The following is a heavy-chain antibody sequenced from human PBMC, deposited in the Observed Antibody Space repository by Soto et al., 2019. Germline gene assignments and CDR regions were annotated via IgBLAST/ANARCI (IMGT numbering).Heavy chain of an antibody. J-gene: IGHJ4*02. V-gene: IGHV1-18*01. CDR3: ARDRGRSCIGGICPFDY. D-gene: IGHD2-15*01. CDR2: ISTYDGNT. CDR1: GYSFTIYG. Sequence: ASVTVSCKASGYSFTIYGITWVRQAPGQGLEWMGWISTYDGNTNYAQNFQGRVSMARDTSTSTAYMELRSLRSDDTAVYYCARDRGRSCIGGICPFDYWGQGTLVTVS.